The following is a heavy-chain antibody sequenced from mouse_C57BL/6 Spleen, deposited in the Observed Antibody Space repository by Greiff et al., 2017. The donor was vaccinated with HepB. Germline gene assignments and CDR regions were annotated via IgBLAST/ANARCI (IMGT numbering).Heavy chain of an antibody. D-gene: IGHD1-2*01. CDR3: ASSLHSYWYFDV. CDR2: INPSTGGT. J-gene: IGHJ1*03. CDR1: GYSFTGYY. V-gene: IGHV1-42*01. Sequence: VQLKESGPELVKPGASVKISCKASGYSFTGYYMNWVKQSPEKSLEWIGEINPSTGGTTYNQKFKAKATLTVDKSSSTAYMQLKSLTSEDSAVYYCASSLHSYWYFDVWGTGTTVTVSS.